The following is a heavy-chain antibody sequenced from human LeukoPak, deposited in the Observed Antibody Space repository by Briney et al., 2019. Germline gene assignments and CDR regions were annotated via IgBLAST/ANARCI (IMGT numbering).Heavy chain of an antibody. CDR1: GFTFSSYA. CDR2: ISGSGGST. CDR3: AKDFFSSGSTPYDY. D-gene: IGHD3-10*01. Sequence: GGSLRLSCAASGFTFSSYAMSWVRQAPGKGLEWVSAISGSGGSTYYADSVKGRFTISRDNSKNTLYLQMNSLRAEDTAVYYCAKDFFSSGSTPYDYWGQGTLITVSS. J-gene: IGHJ4*02. V-gene: IGHV3-23*01.